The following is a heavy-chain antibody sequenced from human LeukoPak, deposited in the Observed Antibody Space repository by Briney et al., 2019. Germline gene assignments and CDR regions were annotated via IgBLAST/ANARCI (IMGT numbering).Heavy chain of an antibody. CDR1: GFTFSSDW. J-gene: IGHJ4*02. V-gene: IGHV3-74*01. CDR3: ARDSAQCTGGYCYLVS. CDR2: IKSDGSST. D-gene: IGHD2-8*02. Sequence: GGSLRLSCAASGFTFSSDWMHWVRQAPGKGLVWVSRIKSDGSSTKYADSVEGRFTISRDNAKNTLYLQMNSLRAEDTAVYYCARDSAQCTGGYCYLVSWGQGTLVTVSS.